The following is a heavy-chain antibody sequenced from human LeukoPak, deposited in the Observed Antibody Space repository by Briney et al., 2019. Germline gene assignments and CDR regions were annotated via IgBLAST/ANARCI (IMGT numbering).Heavy chain of an antibody. CDR1: GYTFTGYY. CDR2: INPNSGGT. J-gene: IGHJ5*02. CDR3: ARDAGWELPKYNWFDP. Sequence: ASVKVSCKASGYTFTGYYMHWVRQAPGQGLEWMGWINPNSGGTNYAQKFQGRVTMTRDTSISTAYMELSRLRSDDTAVYYCARDAGWELPKYNWFDPWGQGTLVTVSS. V-gene: IGHV1-2*02. D-gene: IGHD1-26*01.